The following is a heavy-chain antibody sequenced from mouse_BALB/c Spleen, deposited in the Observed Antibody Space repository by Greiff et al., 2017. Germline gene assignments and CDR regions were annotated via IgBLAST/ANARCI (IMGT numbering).Heavy chain of an antibody. CDR2: ISDGGSYT. CDR3: ARSYDGNFDV. D-gene: IGHD2-3*01. J-gene: IGHJ1*01. Sequence: DVKLVESGGDLVKPGGSLKLSCAASGFTFSSYGMYWVRQTPEKRLEWVATISDGGSYTYYPDSVKGRFTISRDNAKNNLYLQMSSLKSEDTAMYYCARSYDGNFDVWGAGTTVTVSS. V-gene: IGHV5-4*02. CDR1: GFTFSSYG.